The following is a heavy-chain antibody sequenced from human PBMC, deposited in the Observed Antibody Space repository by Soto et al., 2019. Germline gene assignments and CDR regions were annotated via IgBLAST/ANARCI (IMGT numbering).Heavy chain of an antibody. Sequence: PSETLSLTCAVSGGSISSSNWRSWVRQPPGKGLEWIGEIYHSGSTNYNPSLKSRVTISVDKSKNQFSLKLSSVTAADTAVYYCASSGSGIYYGMDVWGQGTTVTVSS. CDR3: ASSGSGIYYGMDV. V-gene: IGHV4-4*02. CDR1: GGSISSSNW. D-gene: IGHD3-10*01. CDR2: IYHSGST. J-gene: IGHJ6*02.